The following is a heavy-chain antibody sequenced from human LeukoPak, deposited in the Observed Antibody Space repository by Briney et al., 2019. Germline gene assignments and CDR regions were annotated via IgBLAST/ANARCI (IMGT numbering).Heavy chain of an antibody. CDR2: ISGSSTHT. D-gene: IGHD6-13*01. CDR1: GFSFSDYY. V-gene: IGHV3-11*03. CDR3: AKYSSSSNYYYGMDV. J-gene: IGHJ6*02. Sequence: PGGSLRLSCAASGFSFSDYYMNWIRQAPGKGLEWVSYISGSSTHTNYADSVKGRFTISRDNAKNSLYLQMNSLRAEDTAVYYCAKYSSSSNYYYGMDVWGQGTMVTVSS.